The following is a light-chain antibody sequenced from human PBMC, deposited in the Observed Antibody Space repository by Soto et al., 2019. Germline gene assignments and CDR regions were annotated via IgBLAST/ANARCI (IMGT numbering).Light chain of an antibody. CDR1: TGDVTSGRS. CDR2: ETT. CDR3: LLSFPGARRI. Sequence: QAVVTQEPSLTVSPGGTVTLTCGSSTGDVTSGRSPYWFQKKPGQAPRTLIYETTKKHSWTPARFSGSLLGGQAALTLSGAQPEDEADYFRLLSFPGARRIFGGGTKLAVL. J-gene: IGLJ2*01. V-gene: IGLV7-46*01.